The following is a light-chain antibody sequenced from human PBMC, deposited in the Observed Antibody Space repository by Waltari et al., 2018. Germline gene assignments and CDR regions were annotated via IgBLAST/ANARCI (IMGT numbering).Light chain of an antibody. CDR1: TSNIRSHF. V-gene: IGLV1-47*01. CDR2: ANY. J-gene: IGLJ2*01. Sequence: QSLLTQPPSASETPGQRVTISCSGGTSNIRSHFVSWYQQVPGTAPKLLIYANYRRPSGVPDRFSGSKSGTSASLDISGLRSQDEADYYCAAWDDGLRGPVFGGGTKVTVL. CDR3: AAWDDGLRGPV.